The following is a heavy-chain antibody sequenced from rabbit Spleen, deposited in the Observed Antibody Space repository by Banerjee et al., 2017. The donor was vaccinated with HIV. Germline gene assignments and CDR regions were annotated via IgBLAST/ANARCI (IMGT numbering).Heavy chain of an antibody. V-gene: IGHV1S45*01. D-gene: IGHD8-1*01. Sequence: QEQLKESGGDLVKPGASLTLTCTASGVSFSFNSYMCWVRQAPGKGLEWIACIDIGSSGFTYFASWAKGRFTISKTSSTTVTLQMTSLTAADTATYFCARDSGSSFSSYGMDLWGQGTLVTVS. CDR1: GVSFSFNSY. CDR3: ARDSGSSFSSYGMDL. CDR2: IDIGSSGFT. J-gene: IGHJ6*01.